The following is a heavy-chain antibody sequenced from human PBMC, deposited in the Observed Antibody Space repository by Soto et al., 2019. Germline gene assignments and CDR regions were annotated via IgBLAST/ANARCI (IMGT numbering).Heavy chain of an antibody. Sequence: PGESLKISCKGSGYKFTSYWIGWVRQTPGKGLEWMGVIYPDDSDTTYSPSFQGQVTISADKSISTAYLQWESLKASDTAMYYCTRPGFSSSWYRMDVWGKGTTVTVSS. J-gene: IGHJ6*04. D-gene: IGHD6-13*01. CDR3: TRPGFSSSWYRMDV. V-gene: IGHV5-51*01. CDR2: IYPDDSDT. CDR1: GYKFTSYW.